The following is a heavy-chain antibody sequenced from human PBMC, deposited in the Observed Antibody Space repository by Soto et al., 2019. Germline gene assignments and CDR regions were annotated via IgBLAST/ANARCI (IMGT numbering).Heavy chain of an antibody. J-gene: IGHJ6*02. CDR1: GYSFTSYW. V-gene: IGHV5-10-1*03. D-gene: IGHD5-18*01. Sequence: EVQLVQSGAEVKKPGESLRISCKGSGYSFTSYWISWVRQMPGKGLEWMGRIDPSDSYTNYSPSFQGHVTISADKSISTAYLQWSSLKASDTAMYYCARLPYSYGLPTPSGGMDVWGQGTTVTVSS. CDR3: ARLPYSYGLPTPSGGMDV. CDR2: IDPSDSYT.